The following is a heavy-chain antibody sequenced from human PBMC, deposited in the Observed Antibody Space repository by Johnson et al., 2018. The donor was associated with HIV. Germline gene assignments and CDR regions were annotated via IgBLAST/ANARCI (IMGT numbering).Heavy chain of an antibody. CDR3: TRLPSGYSRDAFDI. CDR1: GFTFSSYA. D-gene: IGHD5-18*01. Sequence: QEQLVESGGGVVQPGRSLRLSCAASGFTFSSYAMHWVRQAPGKGLEWVAVISYDGSNKYYADSLKGRFTISRDNSKNTLYLEMNSLRAEDTAVYYCTRLPSGYSRDAFDIWGQGTMVTVSS. V-gene: IGHV3-30-3*01. J-gene: IGHJ3*02. CDR2: ISYDGSNK.